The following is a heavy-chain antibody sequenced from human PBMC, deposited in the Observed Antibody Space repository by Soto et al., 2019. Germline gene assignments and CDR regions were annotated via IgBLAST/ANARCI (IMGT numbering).Heavy chain of an antibody. D-gene: IGHD5-18*01. V-gene: IGHV4-31*03. J-gene: IGHJ4*02. CDR1: GGSINSGGYY. CDR3: ASVRYSYGYRAFDY. CDR2: IYYSGST. Sequence: SETLSLTCTVSGGSINSGGYYWSWIRQHPGKGLEWIGYIYYSGSTYYNPSLKSRVTISVDTSKNQFSLKLSSMTAADTAVYYCASVRYSYGYRAFDYWGQGTLVTVSS.